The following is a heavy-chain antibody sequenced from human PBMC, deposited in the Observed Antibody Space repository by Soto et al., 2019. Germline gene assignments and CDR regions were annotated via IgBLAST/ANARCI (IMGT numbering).Heavy chain of an antibody. D-gene: IGHD3-10*01. CDR2: ISGRGVDT. CDR1: GFSFSSLA. Sequence: GGSLRLSCAASGFSFSSLAMRWVRQAPGKGLEWVSSISGRGVDTLYADSVKGRFTISRDNSRNTLYLQVNSLRAEDTAVYYCARDPMVRGLGHRYCMDVWGQVTTVTVSS. J-gene: IGHJ6*02. V-gene: IGHV3-23*01. CDR3: ARDPMVRGLGHRYCMDV.